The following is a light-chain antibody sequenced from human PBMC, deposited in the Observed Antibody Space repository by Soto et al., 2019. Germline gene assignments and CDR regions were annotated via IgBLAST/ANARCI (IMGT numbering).Light chain of an antibody. V-gene: IGLV2-11*01. CDR1: SNDVGGYNY. Sequence: QSALTQPRSVSGSPGQSVTISFTGTSNDVGGYNYVSWYQQHPGKAPKLLISDVNKRPSGVPDRFSGSKSGNTASLIISGLQAEDEADYYCCSYAGRSTWVFGGGTKVTVL. CDR3: CSYAGRSTWV. J-gene: IGLJ3*02. CDR2: DVN.